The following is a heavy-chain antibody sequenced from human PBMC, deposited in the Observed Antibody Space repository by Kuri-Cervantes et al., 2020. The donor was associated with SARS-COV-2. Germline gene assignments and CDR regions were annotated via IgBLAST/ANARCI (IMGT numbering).Heavy chain of an antibody. Sequence: TCAASGFTFSSYAISWVRQAPGQGLEWMGGIIPIFGTANYAQKFQGRVTITTDESTSTAYMELSSLRSEDTAVYYCASSIYSYGTYYYYYYYMDVWGKGTTVTVSS. CDR1: GFTFSSYA. V-gene: IGHV1-69*05. D-gene: IGHD5-18*01. CDR2: IIPIFGTA. J-gene: IGHJ6*03. CDR3: ASSIYSYGTYYYYYYYMDV.